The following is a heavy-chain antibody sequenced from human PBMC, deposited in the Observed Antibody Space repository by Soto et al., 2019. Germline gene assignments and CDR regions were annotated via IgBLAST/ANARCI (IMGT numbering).Heavy chain of an antibody. J-gene: IGHJ4*02. Sequence: VKVSCKASGYTFTGYYMHWVRQAPGQGFEWMGRISPKSGGTNYAQKFQGRVTMTWDTSLNTAYMELSSLMFEDTAVYYCARPPGYVSDWYYFDLWGQGTLVTVSS. CDR1: GYTFTGYY. D-gene: IGHD3-9*01. CDR3: ARPPGYVSDWYYFDL. V-gene: IGHV1-2*02. CDR2: ISPKSGGT.